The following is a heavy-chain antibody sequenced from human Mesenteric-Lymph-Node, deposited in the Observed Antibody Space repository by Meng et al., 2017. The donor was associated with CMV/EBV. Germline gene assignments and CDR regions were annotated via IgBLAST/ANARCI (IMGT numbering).Heavy chain of an antibody. V-gene: IGHV1-69*02. J-gene: IGHJ4*02. D-gene: IGHD5-18*01. CDR1: GGTFSSYT. CDR3: ARQIWRQFED. CDR2: IIPILGRA. Sequence: SVKVSCKASGGTFSSYTVSWVRQAPGQGLEWMGRIIPILGRANYTQKFQGRITITADKSTGTAYMELSSLKASDTAMYYCARQIWRQFEDWGQGTLVTVSS.